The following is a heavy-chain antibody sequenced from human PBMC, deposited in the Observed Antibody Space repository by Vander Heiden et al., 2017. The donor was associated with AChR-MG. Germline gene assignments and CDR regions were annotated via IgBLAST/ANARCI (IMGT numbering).Heavy chain of an antibody. CDR2: IYYSGST. D-gene: IGHD3-22*01. CDR1: GGSISSYY. V-gene: IGHV4-59*01. Sequence: QVQLQESGPGLVKPSETLSLTCTVSGGSISSYYWSWIRQPPGKGLEWIGYIYYSGSTKYNPSLKSRVTISVDTSKNQVSMKLSSVTAADTAVYYCARDYDDISGYYGFDYWGQGTLVTVSS. CDR3: ARDYDDISGYYGFDY. J-gene: IGHJ4*02.